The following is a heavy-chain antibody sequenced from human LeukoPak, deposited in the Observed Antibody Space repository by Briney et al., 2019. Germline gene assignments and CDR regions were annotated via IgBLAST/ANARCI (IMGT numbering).Heavy chain of an antibody. D-gene: IGHD5-12*01. CDR3: AREWIEILDAFDI. V-gene: IGHV3-7*01. Sequence: GGSLRLSCAASGFTFSSYWMSWVRQAPGKGLEWVANIKQDGSYKYYVDSVKGRFTISRDNAKNSLYLQMNSLRAEDTAVYYCAREWIEILDAFDIWGQGTMVTVSS. CDR2: IKQDGSYK. J-gene: IGHJ3*02. CDR1: GFTFSSYW.